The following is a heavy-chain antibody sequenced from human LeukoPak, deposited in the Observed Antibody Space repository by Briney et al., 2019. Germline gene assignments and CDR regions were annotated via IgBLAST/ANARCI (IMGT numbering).Heavy chain of an antibody. CDR2: INHSGST. Sequence: PSETLSLTCAVYGGSFSGYYWSWIRQPPGKGLEWIGEINHSGSTNYNPSLKSRVTISVDTSKNQFSLKLSSVTAADTAVYYCARSAPWGIVVVPAALRWFDPWGQGTLVTVSS. CDR3: ARSAPWGIVVVPAALRWFDP. J-gene: IGHJ5*02. CDR1: GGSFSGYY. D-gene: IGHD2-2*01. V-gene: IGHV4-34*01.